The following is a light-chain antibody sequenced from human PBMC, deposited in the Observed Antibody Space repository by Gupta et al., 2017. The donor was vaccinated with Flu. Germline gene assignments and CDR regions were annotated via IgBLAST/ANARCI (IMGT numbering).Light chain of an antibody. V-gene: IGKV4-1*01. CDR2: YGS. J-gene: IGKJ2*01. CDR1: QSLLYSSHTY. CDR3: QQDRFTPFT. Sequence: VSLGETVNINCKSSQSLLYSSHTYLVWYQQRPGQSPRMLIYYGSRRGSGVPDRSSGSGSETDFTLTIRSLQAEDVAVYYCQQDRFTPFTFGQGTKLEI.